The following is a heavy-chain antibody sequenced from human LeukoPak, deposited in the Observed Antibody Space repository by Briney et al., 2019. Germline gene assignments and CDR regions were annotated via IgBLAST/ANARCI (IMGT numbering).Heavy chain of an antibody. CDR2: ISNNGDNT. CDR3: VKAAGSWYGYFDY. D-gene: IGHD6-13*01. Sequence: GGSLRLSCSASGFTFSNYAIHWVRQAPAKGLEYVSTISNNGDNTNYADSVEGRFTISRDNSKNTLYLQMGGLRPEDTAVYYCVKAAGSWYGYFDYWGQGTLVTVSS. J-gene: IGHJ4*02. CDR1: GFTFSNYA. V-gene: IGHV3-64D*06.